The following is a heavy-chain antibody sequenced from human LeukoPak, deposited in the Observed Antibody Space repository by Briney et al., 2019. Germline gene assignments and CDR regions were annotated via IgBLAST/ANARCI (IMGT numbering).Heavy chain of an antibody. V-gene: IGHV1-2*02. D-gene: IGHD6-19*01. CDR2: INPNSGGT. CDR3: VSAGAVAGPGLFDY. J-gene: IGHJ4*02. CDR1: GYTFTGYY. Sequence: ASVKVSCKASGYTFTGYYMHWVRQAPGQGLEWMGWINPNSGGTNYAQKFQGRVTMTRDTSISTGYMELSRLRSDDTAVYYCVSAGAVAGPGLFDYWGQGTLVTVSS.